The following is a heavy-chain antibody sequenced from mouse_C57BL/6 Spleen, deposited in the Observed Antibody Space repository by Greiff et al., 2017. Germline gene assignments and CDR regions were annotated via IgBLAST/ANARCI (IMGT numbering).Heavy chain of an antibody. Sequence: QVQLQQPGAELVKPGASVKLSCKASGYTFTSYWLHWVKQRPGQGLEWIGMIHPNSGSTNYNEKFKSKATLTVDKSSSTAYMQLSSLTSEDSAVYYCARFTAQATTWFAYWGQGTLVTVSA. CDR1: GYTFTSYW. D-gene: IGHD3-2*02. CDR3: ARFTAQATTWFAY. CDR2: IHPNSGST. V-gene: IGHV1-64*01. J-gene: IGHJ3*01.